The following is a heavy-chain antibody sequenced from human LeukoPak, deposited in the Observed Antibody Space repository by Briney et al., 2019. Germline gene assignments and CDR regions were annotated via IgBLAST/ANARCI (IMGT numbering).Heavy chain of an antibody. CDR2: IKQDGSEK. J-gene: IGHJ4*02. CDR1: GFTFSSYW. CDR3: ARGDTQSKYRQFDS. Sequence: GGSLRLSCAASGFTFSSYWMSWVRQAPGKGLEWVANIKQDGSEKYYVDSVKGRFTISRDNAKKSLYLQMNNLRAEDTGVYYCARGDTQSKYRQFDSWGQGSLVIVSS. D-gene: IGHD3-16*02. V-gene: IGHV3-7*04.